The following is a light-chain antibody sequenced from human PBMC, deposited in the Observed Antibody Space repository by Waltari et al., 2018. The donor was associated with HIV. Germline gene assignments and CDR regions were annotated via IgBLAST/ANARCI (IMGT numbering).Light chain of an antibody. CDR1: QSIDIY. CDR2: SAS. CDR3: QQNYDTQYT. J-gene: IGKJ2*01. Sequence: DIQMTQSPSLSTSVGDRVTITCRASQSIDIYVNWYQLKPGKTPNLLIYSASNLKSGVPSRFSGSGSGTDFTLTISSLQPEDIATYYWQQNYDTQYTFGQGTKLEIK. V-gene: IGKV1-39*01.